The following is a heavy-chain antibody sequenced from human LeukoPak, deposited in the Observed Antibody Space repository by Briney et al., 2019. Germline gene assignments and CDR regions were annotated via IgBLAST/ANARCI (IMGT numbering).Heavy chain of an antibody. V-gene: IGHV4-39*02. CDR1: GGSFTGISNY. Sequence: SEALSLTCTVSGGSFTGISNYWTWLRQPPGKELEWIGKIYKTGHADYNPSLKSRVTLSVDTTNNQFSLRLTSVTAADTAVYYCARGLHYVDVWGKGITVSVSS. J-gene: IGHJ6*04. CDR2: IYKTGHA. D-gene: IGHD3-10*01. CDR3: ARGLHYVDV.